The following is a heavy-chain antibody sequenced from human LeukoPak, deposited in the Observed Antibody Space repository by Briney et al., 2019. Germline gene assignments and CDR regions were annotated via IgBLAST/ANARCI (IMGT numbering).Heavy chain of an antibody. D-gene: IGHD4-17*01. CDR1: GVSISSGGYS. Sequence: SQTLSLTCAVSGVSISSGGYSWSWIRQPPGKGLEWIGYIYHSGSTYYNPSLKSRVTISVDRSKNQFSLKLSSVTAADTAVYYCARDGTVTTGAFDIWGQGTMVTVSS. CDR3: ARDGTVTTGAFDI. V-gene: IGHV4-30-2*01. CDR2: IYHSGST. J-gene: IGHJ3*02.